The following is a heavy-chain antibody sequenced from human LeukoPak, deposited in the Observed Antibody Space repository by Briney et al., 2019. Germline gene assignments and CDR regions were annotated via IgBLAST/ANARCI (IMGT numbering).Heavy chain of an antibody. CDR3: ARDVWGPHY. CDR2: IKQDGSEK. V-gene: IGHV3-7*01. D-gene: IGHD3-16*01. J-gene: IGHJ4*02. Sequence: GGSLRLSCAGSGFSFRHYWMSWVRQAPGKGLEWVANIKQDGSEKYYVNSVKGRYTISRDNAKNSLYLQMNSLRAEDTAIYYCARDVWGPHYWGQGTLVPVSS. CDR1: GFSFRHYW.